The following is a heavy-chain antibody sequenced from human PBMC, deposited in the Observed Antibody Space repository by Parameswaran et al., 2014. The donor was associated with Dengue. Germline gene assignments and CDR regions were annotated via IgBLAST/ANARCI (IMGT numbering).Heavy chain of an antibody. D-gene: IGHD3-10*01. Sequence: WIRQPPGKGLEWVSAISGSGGSTSYADSVKGRFTISRDNSKNTLYLQMNSLRAEDTAVYYCAKDGSTYYYGSNGMDVWGQGTTVTVSS. J-gene: IGHJ6*02. V-gene: IGHV3-23*01. CDR3: AKDGSTYYYGSNGMDV. CDR2: ISGSGGST.